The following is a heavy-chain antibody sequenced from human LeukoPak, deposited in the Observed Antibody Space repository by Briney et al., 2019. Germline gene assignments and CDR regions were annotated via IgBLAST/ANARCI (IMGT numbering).Heavy chain of an antibody. CDR2: AGNKAHGYTT. Sequence: GGSLRLACAASGFSFSEDHMDWVRPAQGKGLELVGRAGNKAHGYTTRYAVYVEGRFTISRADSKNSVYLEMDSLKLEETALYHCVRAPYFDAVGTSFDAFDNWGEGTMVTVSS. CDR3: VRAPYFDAVGTSFDAFDN. V-gene: IGHV3-72*01. D-gene: IGHD2/OR15-2a*01. J-gene: IGHJ3*02. CDR1: GFSFSEDH.